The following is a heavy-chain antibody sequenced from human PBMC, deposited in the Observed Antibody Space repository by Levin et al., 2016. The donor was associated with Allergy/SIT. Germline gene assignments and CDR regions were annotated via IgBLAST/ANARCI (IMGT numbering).Heavy chain of an antibody. J-gene: IGHJ5*02. CDR2: INAGNGNT. V-gene: IGHV1-3*01. D-gene: IGHD3-22*01. CDR3: ARARIVVVITGSPLWFDP. Sequence: WVRQAPGQRLEWMGWINAGNGNTKYSQKFQGRVTITRDTSASTAYMELSSLRSEDTAVYYCARARIVVVITGSPLWFDPWGQGTLVTVSS.